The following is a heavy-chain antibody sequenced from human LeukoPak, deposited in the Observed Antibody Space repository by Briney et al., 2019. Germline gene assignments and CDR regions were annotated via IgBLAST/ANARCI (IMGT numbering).Heavy chain of an antibody. CDR1: GFSVSAHY. CDR3: ARGRGLGVVSPYFDY. D-gene: IGHD3-3*01. CDR2: IYGDGRT. J-gene: IGHJ4*02. Sequence: PGGSLRLSCAVSGFSVSAHYIIWVRQAPGNGLERVSVIYGDGRTSHSASVRGRFTISRDNSKNIVSLQMNNLRAEDTAVYYCARGRGLGVVSPYFDYWGQGTLVTVSS. V-gene: IGHV3-53*01.